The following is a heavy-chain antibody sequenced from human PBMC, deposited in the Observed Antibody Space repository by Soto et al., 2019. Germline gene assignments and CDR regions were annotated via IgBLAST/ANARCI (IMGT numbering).Heavy chain of an antibody. CDR2: TYDSGST. CDR3: AREIIPLTTDWYFDL. CDR1: GGSISGGGYY. V-gene: IGHV4-30-4*01. D-gene: IGHD4-17*01. J-gene: IGHJ2*01. Sequence: QVQLQESGPGLVKPSETLSVTCTVSGGSISGGGYYWSWIRQPPGKGLEWIGYTYDSGSTYYNPSLKSRISISLDTSKNQFSLRLTSVTAADTALYYCAREIIPLTTDWYFDLWGRGTLVTVSS.